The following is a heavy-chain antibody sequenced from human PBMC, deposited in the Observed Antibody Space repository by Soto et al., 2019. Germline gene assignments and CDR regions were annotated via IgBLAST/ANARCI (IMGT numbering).Heavy chain of an antibody. Sequence: QVQLVESGGGEVQPGRSLRLSCAASGFTFSSYGMHWVRQAPGKGLEWVAVIWYDGSNKYYADSVKGRLTISRDNSKNTLYLQMNSLRAEDTAVYYCARDDLGVVVVAATFSYWGQGTLVTVSS. D-gene: IGHD2-15*01. J-gene: IGHJ4*02. CDR3: ARDDLGVVVVAATFSY. CDR1: GFTFSSYG. V-gene: IGHV3-33*01. CDR2: IWYDGSNK.